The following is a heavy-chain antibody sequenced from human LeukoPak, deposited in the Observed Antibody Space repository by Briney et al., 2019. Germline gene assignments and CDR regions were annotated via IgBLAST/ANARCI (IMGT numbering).Heavy chain of an antibody. Sequence: GGSLRLSCAASGFTFSSYSMNWVRQAPGKGLEWVSGINWNGGSTGYADSVKGRFTISRDNAKNSLYLQMNSLRAEDTALYYCARVRGYSSGCHDYWGQGTLVTVSS. CDR3: ARVRGYSSGCHDY. J-gene: IGHJ4*02. CDR1: GFTFSSYS. CDR2: INWNGGST. V-gene: IGHV3-20*04. D-gene: IGHD6-19*01.